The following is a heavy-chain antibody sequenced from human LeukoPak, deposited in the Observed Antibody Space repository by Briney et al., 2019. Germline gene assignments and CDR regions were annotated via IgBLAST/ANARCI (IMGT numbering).Heavy chain of an antibody. CDR2: ICGSGGST. CDR3: AKEAYSSSWCLAITRPYNWFDP. Sequence: GGSLRLSCVASRFTLSSYAMSWVRQAPGKGVGWVSAICGSGGSTYYVDSVKGGVTISRDNSKNPLYLQMNILKDEDKAVYYCAKEAYSSSWCLAITRPYNWFDPWGQGTLVTVSS. CDR1: RFTLSSYA. J-gene: IGHJ5*02. D-gene: IGHD6-13*01. V-gene: IGHV3-23*01.